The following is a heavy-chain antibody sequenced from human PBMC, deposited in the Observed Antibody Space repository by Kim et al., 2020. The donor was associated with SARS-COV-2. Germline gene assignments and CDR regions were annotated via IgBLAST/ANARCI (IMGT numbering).Heavy chain of an antibody. J-gene: IGHJ3*02. CDR1: GFTFSSYW. D-gene: IGHD3-3*01. CDR2: IKQDGSEK. V-gene: IGHV3-7*01. Sequence: GGSLRLSCAASGFTFSSYWMSWVRQAPGKGLEWVANIKQDGSEKYYVDSVKGRFTISRDNAKNSLYLQMNSLRAEDTAVYYCAREGDDFWSGLVDAFDIWGQETRVTVSS. CDR3: AREGDDFWSGLVDAFDI.